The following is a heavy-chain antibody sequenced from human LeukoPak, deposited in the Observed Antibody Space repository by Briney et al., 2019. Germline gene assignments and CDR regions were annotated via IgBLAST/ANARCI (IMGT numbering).Heavy chain of an antibody. CDR1: GYTFRSHG. CDR2: ISCYDGTT. Sequence: GASVKVSCEASGYTFRSHGISWVRQAPGQGLEWMGWISCYDGTTKYAQKFQGRVILTTDSSTRTAYMELRNLRSDDTAVYYCARDPSNSVGNRTYFDFWGQGTLVTVSS. J-gene: IGHJ4*02. D-gene: IGHD5/OR15-5a*01. V-gene: IGHV1-18*01. CDR3: ARDPSNSVGNRTYFDF.